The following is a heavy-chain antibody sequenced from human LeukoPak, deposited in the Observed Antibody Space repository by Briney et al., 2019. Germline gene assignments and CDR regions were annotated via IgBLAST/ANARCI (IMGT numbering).Heavy chain of an antibody. J-gene: IGHJ4*02. CDR1: GFTFSSYG. Sequence: GGSLRLSCAASGFTFSSYGMHWVRQAPGKGLEWVAVIWYDGSNKYYADSVKGRFTISRDNSKSTLYLQMNSLRAEDTAVYYCASQESYSSGLEYWGQGTLVTVSS. CDR3: ASQESYSSGLEY. D-gene: IGHD6-19*01. CDR2: IWYDGSNK. V-gene: IGHV3-33*01.